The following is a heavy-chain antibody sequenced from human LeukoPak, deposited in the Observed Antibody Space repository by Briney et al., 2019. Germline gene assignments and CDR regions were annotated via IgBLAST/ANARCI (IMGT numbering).Heavy chain of an antibody. Sequence: GGSLRLSCAASGFTFSNYWMSWVRHAPGEGLAWVADIKRDGSEKHYVVSVKGRFTISRDDAKNSLYLQMNSLRAEDTAVYYCALNMIGGQIFDFWGQGTLVTVSS. J-gene: IGHJ4*02. CDR2: IKRDGSEK. CDR3: ALNMIGGQIFDF. V-gene: IGHV3-7*01. CDR1: GFTFSNYW. D-gene: IGHD3-16*01.